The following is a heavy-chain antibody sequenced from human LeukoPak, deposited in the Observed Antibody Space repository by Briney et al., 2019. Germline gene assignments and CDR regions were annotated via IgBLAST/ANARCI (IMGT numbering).Heavy chain of an antibody. CDR1: GGSISSSSYY. J-gene: IGHJ4*02. CDR3: ARQVGSYSPFDY. V-gene: IGHV4-61*05. D-gene: IGHD1-26*01. CDR2: IYYSGST. Sequence: SETLSLTCTVSGGSISSSSYYWSWIRQPPGKGLEWIGYIYYSGSTNYNPSLKSRVTISVDTSKNQFSLKLSSVTAADTAVYYCARQVGSYSPFDYWGQGTLVTVSS.